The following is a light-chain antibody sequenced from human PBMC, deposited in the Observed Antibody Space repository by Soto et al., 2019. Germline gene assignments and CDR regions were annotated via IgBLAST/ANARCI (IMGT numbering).Light chain of an antibody. J-gene: IGKJ2*01. Sequence: DIVMTQSPLSLPVTPGEPASISCRSSQSLLHSNGYNYLDWYLQKPGQSPQLLIYLGSNRASGVPDRFSGRGSGTDVTLKISRVEAEDVGVYYCMQALQTPYTFGQGTKLEIK. V-gene: IGKV2-28*01. CDR3: MQALQTPYT. CDR2: LGS. CDR1: QSLLHSNGYNY.